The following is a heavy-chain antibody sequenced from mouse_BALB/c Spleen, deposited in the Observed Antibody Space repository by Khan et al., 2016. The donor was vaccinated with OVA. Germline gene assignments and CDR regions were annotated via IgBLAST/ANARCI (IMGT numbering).Heavy chain of an antibody. CDR2: VSIGCSYT. CDR1: GFTFSTYG. D-gene: IGHD1-1*01. V-gene: IGHV5-6*01. CDR3: TRLAYYYDSEGFAY. Sequence: EVELVESGGDLVKPGGSLKLSCAASGFTFSTYGLSWVRLTPDKRLEWVATVSIGCSYTSFPDSVKGRFTISRANAKNTLYLQMRGLKSEETAMFYCTRLAYYYDSEGFAYRGQGTLVTVSA. J-gene: IGHJ3*01.